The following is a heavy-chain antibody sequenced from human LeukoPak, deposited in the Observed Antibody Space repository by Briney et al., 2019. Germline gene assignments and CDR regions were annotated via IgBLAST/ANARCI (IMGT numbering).Heavy chain of an antibody. CDR3: ARDSYDFWSGYYYGMDV. CDR2: ISSSGSTI. D-gene: IGHD3-3*01. J-gene: IGHJ6*02. Sequence: GGSLRLSCAASGFTFSDHYMSWIRQAPGKGLEWVSYISSSGSTIYYADSVKGRFTISRDNAKNSPYLQMNSLRAEDTAVYYCARDSYDFWSGYYYGMDVWGQGTTVTVSS. V-gene: IGHV3-11*01. CDR1: GFTFSDHY.